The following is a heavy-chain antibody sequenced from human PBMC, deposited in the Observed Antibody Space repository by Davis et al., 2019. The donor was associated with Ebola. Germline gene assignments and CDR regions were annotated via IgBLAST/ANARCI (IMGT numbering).Heavy chain of an antibody. V-gene: IGHV4-61*09. J-gene: IGHJ2*01. CDR3: ARERFGYFDL. D-gene: IGHD3-10*01. Sequence: PSETLSLTCTVSGGSISSGSYYWSWIRQPAGKGLEWIGHIYTSGSTNYNPSLKSRVTISVDTSKNQFSLKLSSVTAADTAVYYCARERFGYFDLWGRGTLVTVSS. CDR1: GGSISSGSYY. CDR2: IYTSGST.